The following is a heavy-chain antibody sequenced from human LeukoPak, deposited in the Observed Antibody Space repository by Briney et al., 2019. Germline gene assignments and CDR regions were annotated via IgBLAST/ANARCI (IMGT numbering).Heavy chain of an antibody. J-gene: IGHJ5*02. D-gene: IGHD6-19*01. V-gene: IGHV3-23*01. CDR2: ISGSGGST. CDR1: GGSFSGYY. Sequence: TSETLSLTCAVYGGSFSGYYWSWIRQPPGKGLEWVSAISGSGGSTYHADSVKGRFTISRDNSKNTLYLQMNSLRAEDTAVYYCARDRRIAVANGFDPWGQGTLVTVSS. CDR3: ARDRRIAVANGFDP.